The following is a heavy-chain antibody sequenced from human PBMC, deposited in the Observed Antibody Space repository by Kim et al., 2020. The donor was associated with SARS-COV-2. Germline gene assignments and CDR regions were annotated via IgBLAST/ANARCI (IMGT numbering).Heavy chain of an antibody. D-gene: IGHD1-26*01. CDR2: ISGSGGET. J-gene: IGHJ6*02. Sequence: GGSLRLSCAASGFTFDNYAMNWVRQPPGKGLEWVSLISGSGGETFYADSVRGRFTISRDNSKNTLSLQMNSLRAEDTAVYYCAKAKEGGSSSPYYGSDVWGQGTTVTVSS. CDR1: GFTFDNYA. CDR3: AKAKEGGSSSPYYGSDV. V-gene: IGHV3-23*01.